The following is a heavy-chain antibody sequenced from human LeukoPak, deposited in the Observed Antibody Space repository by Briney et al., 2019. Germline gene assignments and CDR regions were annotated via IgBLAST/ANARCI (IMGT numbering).Heavy chain of an antibody. Sequence: GASVKVSCKVSVYTLTELSMHWVRQAPGKGLEWMGGFDPEDGETIYAQKFQGRVTMTEDTSTDTAYMELSSLRSGDTAVYYCATDLSLVNPDAFDIWGQGTMVTVSS. V-gene: IGHV1-24*01. CDR3: ATDLSLVNPDAFDI. J-gene: IGHJ3*02. CDR1: VYTLTELS. CDR2: FDPEDGET.